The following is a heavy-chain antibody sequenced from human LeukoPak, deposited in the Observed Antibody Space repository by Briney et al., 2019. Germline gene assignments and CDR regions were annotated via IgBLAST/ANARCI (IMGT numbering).Heavy chain of an antibody. CDR3: AISGYYDRSGYDRPDGMVV. CDR1: GYTFTSYG. V-gene: IGHV1-18*01. Sequence: ASVKVSCKASGYTFTSYGISWVRQAPGQGLEWMGWISAYNGNTNYAQKLQGRVTMTTDTSTSTAYMELRSLRSDDTAVYYCAISGYYDRSGYDRPDGMVVWGQGTTVTVSS. J-gene: IGHJ6*02. D-gene: IGHD3-22*01. CDR2: ISAYNGNT.